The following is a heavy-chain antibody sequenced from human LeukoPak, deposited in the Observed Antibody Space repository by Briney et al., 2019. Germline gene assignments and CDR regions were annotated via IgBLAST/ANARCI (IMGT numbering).Heavy chain of an antibody. CDR3: ARAEAVAGQTDAFDI. CDR1: GGSISSYY. CDR2: IYYSGST. D-gene: IGHD6-19*01. V-gene: IGHV4-59*12. Sequence: PSETLSLTCTVSGGSISSYYWSWIRQPPGKGLEWIGYIYYSGSTNYNPSLKSRVTIPVDTSKNQFSLKLSSVTAADTAVYYCARAEAVAGQTDAFDIWGQGTMVTVSS. J-gene: IGHJ3*02.